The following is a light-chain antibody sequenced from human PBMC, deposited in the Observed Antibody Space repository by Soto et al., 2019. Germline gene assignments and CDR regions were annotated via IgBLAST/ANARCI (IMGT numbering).Light chain of an antibody. J-gene: IGLJ1*01. V-gene: IGLV1-47*01. CDR3: AAWDDRLRGFL. CDR2: KNS. Sequence: SALPQPPSASVTPGQRVTISCSGSSSNIGSNSVYWYQQLPGTAPKLLIFKNSQRPSGVPDRFSGSKSGTSASLAVSGLRSGDEADYYCAAWDDRLRGFLFGPGTKVTVL. CDR1: SSNIGSNS.